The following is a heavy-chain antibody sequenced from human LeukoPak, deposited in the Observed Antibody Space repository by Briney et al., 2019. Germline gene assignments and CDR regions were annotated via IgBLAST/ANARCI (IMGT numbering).Heavy chain of an antibody. J-gene: IGHJ3*02. CDR2: ISYDGSNK. CDR1: GFTFSSYG. CDR3: AKVLGSGSYYNAFDI. D-gene: IGHD3-10*01. V-gene: IGHV3-30*18. Sequence: GGSLRLSCAASGFTFSSYGMHWVRQAPGKGLEWVAVISYDGSNKYYADSVKGRFTISRDNSKNTLYLQINSLRAEDTGVYYCAKVLGSGSYYNAFDIWGQGTMVTVSS.